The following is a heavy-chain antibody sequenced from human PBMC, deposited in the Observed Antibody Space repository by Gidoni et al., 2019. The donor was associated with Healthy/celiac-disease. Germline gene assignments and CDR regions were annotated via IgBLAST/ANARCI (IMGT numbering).Heavy chain of an antibody. CDR1: GGSFSGYY. Sequence: QVQLQQWGAGLLKPSETLSITCAVYGGSFSGYYWSWIRQPPGKGLEWIGEINHSGSTNYNPSLKSRVTISVDTSKNQFSLKLSSVTAADTAVYYCARGSIFGVVTSQNYWGQGTLVTVSS. V-gene: IGHV4-34*01. D-gene: IGHD3-3*01. CDR2: INHSGST. CDR3: ARGSIFGVVTSQNY. J-gene: IGHJ4*02.